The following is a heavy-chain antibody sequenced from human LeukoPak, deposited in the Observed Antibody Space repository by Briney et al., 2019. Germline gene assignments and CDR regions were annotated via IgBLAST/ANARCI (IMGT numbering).Heavy chain of an antibody. CDR3: ARDDRRKSGSPRWFDP. CDR1: GFTFSSYS. D-gene: IGHD1-26*01. CDR2: ISSSSSYI. Sequence: PGGSLRLSCAASGFTFSSYSMNWVRQAPGKGLEWVSSISSSSSYIYYADSVKGRFTISRDNAKNSLYLQMSSLRDEDTAVYYCARDDRRKSGSPRWFDPWGQGTLVTVSS. V-gene: IGHV3-21*01. J-gene: IGHJ5*02.